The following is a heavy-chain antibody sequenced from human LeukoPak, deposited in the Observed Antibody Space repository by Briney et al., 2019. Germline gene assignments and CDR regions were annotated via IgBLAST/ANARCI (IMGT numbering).Heavy chain of an antibody. CDR3: ARRGLYGLGMSVDY. J-gene: IGHJ4*02. D-gene: IGHD3-10*01. CDR2: IYYSGST. V-gene: IGHV4-39*07. CDR1: GGSISSSSYY. Sequence: SETLSLTCTVSGGSISSSSYYWGWIRQPPGKGLEWIGSIYYSGSTYYNPSLKSRVTISVDTSKNQFSLKLNSVTAADTAVYYCARRGLYGLGMSVDYWGQGTLVTVSS.